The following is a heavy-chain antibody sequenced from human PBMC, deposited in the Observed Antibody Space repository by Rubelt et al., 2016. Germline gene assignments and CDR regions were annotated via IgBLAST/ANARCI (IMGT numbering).Heavy chain of an antibody. CDR3: ARESRIVGATTGGFDY. D-gene: IGHD1-26*01. J-gene: IGHJ4*02. Sequence: VSYGGGVVQPGRSLRLSCAASGFTFSSYAMHWVRQAPGKGLEWVAVISYDGSNKYYADSVKGRFTISRDNSKNTLYLQMNSLRAEDTAVYYCARESRIVGATTGGFDYWGQGTLVTVSS. CDR2: ISYDGSNK. CDR1: GFTFSSYA. V-gene: IGHV3-30*04.